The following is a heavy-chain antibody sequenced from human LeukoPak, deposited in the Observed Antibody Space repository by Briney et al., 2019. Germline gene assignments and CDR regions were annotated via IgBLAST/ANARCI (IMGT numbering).Heavy chain of an antibody. J-gene: IGHJ4*02. V-gene: IGHV5-51*01. Sequence: GESLEISCEASGYSFTTYWIGWVRQMPGKGLEWMGIIYAGDSETRYSPSFQGQVTISVDKSIITAYLQWSSLKASDTAMYYCARRSGGGYYFDNWGQRNLVTVSS. CDR3: ARRSGGGYYFDN. CDR2: IYAGDSET. CDR1: GYSFTTYW. D-gene: IGHD6-19*01.